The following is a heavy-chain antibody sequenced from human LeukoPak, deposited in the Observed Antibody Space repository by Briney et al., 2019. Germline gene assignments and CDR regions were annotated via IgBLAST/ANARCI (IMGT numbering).Heavy chain of an antibody. Sequence: PSETLPLTCTVSAGSISSSDDYWGLIRLSPGKGLEVVGRSYYSGNTYYTPSLKSRFTISLDTSKNPFSLSLSSLTAADTSVYFCSRLTHSYYSDTSGYYPYYYMDVWGEGTTVPVS. CDR1: AGSISSSDDY. CDR2: SYYSGNT. J-gene: IGHJ6*03. D-gene: IGHD3-22*01. V-gene: IGHV4-39*02. CDR3: SRLTHSYYSDTSGYYPYYYMDV.